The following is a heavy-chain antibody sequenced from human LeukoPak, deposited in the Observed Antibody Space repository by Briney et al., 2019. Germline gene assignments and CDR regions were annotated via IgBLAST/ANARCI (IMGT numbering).Heavy chain of an antibody. CDR1: GGTFSSYA. Sequence: SVKVSCKASGGTFSSYAISWVRQAPGQGLEWMGGIIPIFGTANYAQKLQGRVTITADESTSTAYMELSSLRSEDTAVYYCAGGLSIAAGVDYWGQGTLVTVSS. CDR2: IIPIFGTA. V-gene: IGHV1-69*13. D-gene: IGHD6-13*01. CDR3: AGGLSIAAGVDY. J-gene: IGHJ4*02.